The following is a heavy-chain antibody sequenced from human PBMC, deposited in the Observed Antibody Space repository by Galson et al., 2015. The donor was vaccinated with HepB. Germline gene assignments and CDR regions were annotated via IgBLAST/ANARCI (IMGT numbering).Heavy chain of an antibody. CDR2: IDWDDDK. Sequence: PALVKPTQTLTLTCTFSGFSLSTSGMRVSWIRQPPGKALEWLARIDWDDDKFYSTSLKTRLTISKDTSKNQVVLTMTNMDPVDTATYYCARIFSGHQDYWGQGTLVTVSS. CDR3: ARIFSGHQDY. J-gene: IGHJ4*02. CDR1: GFSLSTSGMR. V-gene: IGHV2-70*04. D-gene: IGHD2-15*01.